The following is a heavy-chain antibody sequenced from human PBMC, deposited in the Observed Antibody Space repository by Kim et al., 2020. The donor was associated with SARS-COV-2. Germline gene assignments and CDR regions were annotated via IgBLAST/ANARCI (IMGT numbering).Heavy chain of an antibody. CDR1: GFTFGDYA. V-gene: IGHV3-9*01. J-gene: IGHJ1*01. D-gene: IGHD3-9*01. CDR3: AKDGGLAPPFIDS. CDR2: ITWNSSSV. Sequence: GGSLRLSCAASGFTFGDYAMHWVRQAPGKGLERVSSITWNSSSVDYADSVEGRFTISRDNGKNSLYLQMNSLRAEDTAFYYCAKDGGLAPPFIDSWGQGTLVPVSS.